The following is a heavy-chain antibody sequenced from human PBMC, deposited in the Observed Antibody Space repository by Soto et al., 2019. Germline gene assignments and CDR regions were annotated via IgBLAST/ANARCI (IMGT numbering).Heavy chain of an antibody. CDR3: ARDNPRLIAVAGIFDY. Sequence: QVQLVQSGAEVKKPGASVKVSCKASGYTFTSYGISWVRQAPGQGLEWMGWISAYDGNTNYAQKLQGRVTMTTDTSTSTAYMELRSLRSDDTAVYYCARDNPRLIAVAGIFDYWGQGTLVTVSS. CDR1: GYTFTSYG. V-gene: IGHV1-18*01. J-gene: IGHJ4*02. D-gene: IGHD6-19*01. CDR2: ISAYDGNT.